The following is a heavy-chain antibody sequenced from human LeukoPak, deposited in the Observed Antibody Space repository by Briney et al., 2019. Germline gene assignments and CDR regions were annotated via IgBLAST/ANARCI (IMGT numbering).Heavy chain of an antibody. CDR3: AREPPRYNWNDGGVWFDP. J-gene: IGHJ5*02. D-gene: IGHD1-1*01. V-gene: IGHV1-69*01. Sequence: ASVTVSCKASGGTFSSYAISWVRQAPGQGLEWMGGIIPIFGTANYAQKFQGRVTITADESTSTAYMELSSLRSEDTAVYYCAREPPRYNWNDGGVWFDPWGQGTLVTVSS. CDR2: IIPIFGTA. CDR1: GGTFSSYA.